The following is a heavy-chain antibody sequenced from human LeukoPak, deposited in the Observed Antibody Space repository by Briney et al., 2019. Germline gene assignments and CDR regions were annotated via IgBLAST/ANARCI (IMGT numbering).Heavy chain of an antibody. D-gene: IGHD3-10*01. V-gene: IGHV1-69*13. CDR3: ARDDGSGSSDY. J-gene: IGHJ4*02. Sequence: SVKVSCKASVGTFSSYAINGVRAAAGQRLAWMDGIIPTFGTANYGQKFQGRVTITADESTSTAYMELSSLRSEDTAVYYCARDDGSGSSDYWGQGTLVTVSS. CDR2: IIPTFGTA. CDR1: VGTFSSYA.